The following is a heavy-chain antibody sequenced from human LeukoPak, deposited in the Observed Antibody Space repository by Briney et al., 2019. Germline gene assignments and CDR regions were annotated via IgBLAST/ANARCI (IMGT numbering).Heavy chain of an antibody. CDR1: GFTFDDYA. Sequence: GGSLRLSCAASGFTFDDYAMHWVRQAPGKGLEWVSGISWNSGSIGYADSVKGRFTISRDNAKNSLYLQMNSPRAEDTALYHCAKDTDSGSYLTYFDYWGQGTLVTVSS. J-gene: IGHJ4*02. V-gene: IGHV3-9*01. D-gene: IGHD1-26*01. CDR3: AKDTDSGSYLTYFDY. CDR2: ISWNSGSI.